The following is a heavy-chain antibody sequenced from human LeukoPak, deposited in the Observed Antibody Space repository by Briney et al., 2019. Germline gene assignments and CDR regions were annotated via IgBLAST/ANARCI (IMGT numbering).Heavy chain of an antibody. Sequence: GGSLRLSCAASGFTFSSYWMHWVRQAPGKGLVWVSRINSDGSSTSYADSVKGRFSISRDNAKNTLYLQMNSLRAEDTAVYYCAIAMITFGGGTWGQGTLVTVSS. D-gene: IGHD3-16*01. J-gene: IGHJ5*02. CDR1: GFTFSSYW. CDR2: INSDGSST. V-gene: IGHV3-74*01. CDR3: AIAMITFGGGT.